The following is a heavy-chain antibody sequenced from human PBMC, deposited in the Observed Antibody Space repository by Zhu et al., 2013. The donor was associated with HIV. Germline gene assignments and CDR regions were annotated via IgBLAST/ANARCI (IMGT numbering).Heavy chain of an antibody. CDR3: ARDLDSSGWYRVDAFDI. CDR1: GYSISSGYY. J-gene: IGHJ3*02. V-gene: IGHV4-38-2*02. CDR2: IYHSGST. Sequence: QVQLQESGPGLVKPSETLSLTCTVSGYSISSGYYWGWIRQPPGKGLEWIGSIYHSGSTYYNPSLKSRVTISVDTSKNQFSLKLSSVTAADTAVYYCARDLDSSGWYRVDAFDIWGQGDNGSPSLQ. D-gene: IGHD6-19*01.